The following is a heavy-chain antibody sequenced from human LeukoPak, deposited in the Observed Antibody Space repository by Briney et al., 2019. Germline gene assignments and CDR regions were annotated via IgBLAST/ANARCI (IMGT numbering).Heavy chain of an antibody. V-gene: IGHV1-2*02. CDR1: GYTFTDYY. CDR2: INPNSGGT. Sequence: ASVKVSCKASGYTFTDYYMHWVRQAPGQRLEWMGWINPNSGGTNYAQKFQGRVTMTRDTSISTAYMELYSLTSDDTAEYYCARDSLLYCGGDCYFDYWGQGTLVTVSS. J-gene: IGHJ4*02. D-gene: IGHD2-21*02. CDR3: ARDSLLYCGGDCYFDY.